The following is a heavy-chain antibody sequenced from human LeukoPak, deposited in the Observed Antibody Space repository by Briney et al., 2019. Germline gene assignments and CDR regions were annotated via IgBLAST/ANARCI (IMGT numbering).Heavy chain of an antibody. CDR1: GGSFSGYY. D-gene: IGHD3-9*01. CDR2: INHSGST. V-gene: IGHV4-34*01. Sequence: SETLSLTCAVYGGSFSGYYWSWIRLPPGKGLEWIGEINHSGSTNYNPSLKSRVTISVDTSKNQFSLKLSSVTAADTAVYYCARVGHYDILTGSFVSRDFDYWGQGTLVTVSS. J-gene: IGHJ4*02. CDR3: ARVGHYDILTGSFVSRDFDY.